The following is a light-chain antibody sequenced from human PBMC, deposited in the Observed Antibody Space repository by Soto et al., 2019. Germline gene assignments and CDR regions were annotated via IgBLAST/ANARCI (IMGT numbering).Light chain of an antibody. CDR3: MQALQTPPYT. CDR1: QSLLHSNGYNY. Sequence: DIVMTQSPLSLPVTPGEPASISCRSSQSLLHSNGYNYLDWYLQKPGQSPQLLIYLGSNRASGVPERFSSGGSGTNFTLKISRGEAEDVGVYYCMQALQTPPYTFGQGTKLEIK. J-gene: IGKJ2*01. CDR2: LGS. V-gene: IGKV2-28*01.